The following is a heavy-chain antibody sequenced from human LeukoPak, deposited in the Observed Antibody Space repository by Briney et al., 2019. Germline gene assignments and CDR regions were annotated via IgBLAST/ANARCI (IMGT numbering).Heavy chain of an antibody. V-gene: IGHV3-23*01. CDR2: ISGSGGST. J-gene: IGHJ4*02. CDR3: AKDARYYYDSSGYYYGY. Sequence: GGSLRLSCAASGFTFSSYAMSWVRQAPGKGLEWVSAISGSGGSTYYADSVKGRLTISRDNSKNTLYLQMNSLRAEDTAVYYCAKDARYYYDSSGYYYGYWGQGTLVTVSS. CDR1: GFTFSSYA. D-gene: IGHD3-22*01.